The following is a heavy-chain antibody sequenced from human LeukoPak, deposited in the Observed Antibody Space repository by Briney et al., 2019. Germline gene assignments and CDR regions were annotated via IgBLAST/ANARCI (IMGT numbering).Heavy chain of an antibody. CDR3: ATAYDFLYYFDY. CDR1: GFTFSSYS. V-gene: IGHV3-21*01. CDR2: ISSSSCYI. Sequence: PGGSPRLSCAASGFTFSSYSMNWVRQAPGKGLEWVSSISSSSCYIYYADSVKGRFTISRDNAKNSLYLQMNSLRAEDTAVYYCATAYDFLYYFDYWGQGTLVTVSS. J-gene: IGHJ4*02. D-gene: IGHD3-3*01.